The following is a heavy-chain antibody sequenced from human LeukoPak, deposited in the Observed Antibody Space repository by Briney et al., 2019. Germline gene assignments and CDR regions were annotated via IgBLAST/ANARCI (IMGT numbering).Heavy chain of an antibody. V-gene: IGHV3-13*01. CDR2: IGTASDT. Sequence: GGSLRLSCAASGFTFSSFDMHWVRQPTGQGLEWVSTIGTASDTYYPGSVEGRITLSRDNAKNSLYLQMNSLTAGDTAVYYCARGPPRGKYYYMDVWGKGTTVTVSS. CDR3: ARGPPRGKYYYMDV. CDR1: GFTFSSFD. D-gene: IGHD1-1*01. J-gene: IGHJ6*03.